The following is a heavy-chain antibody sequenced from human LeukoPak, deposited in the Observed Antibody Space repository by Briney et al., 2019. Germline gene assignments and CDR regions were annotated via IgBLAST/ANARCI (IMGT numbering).Heavy chain of an antibody. CDR3: ARRVTIFGVVRWDYFDY. Sequence: PSETLSLTCTVSGGSISSSSYYWGWIRQPPGKGPEWIESIYYSGSTYYNPSLKSRVTISVDTSKNQFSLKLSSVTAADTAVYYCARRVTIFGVVRWDYFDYWGQGTLVTVSS. CDR1: GGSISSSSYY. CDR2: IYYSGST. J-gene: IGHJ4*02. D-gene: IGHD3-3*01. V-gene: IGHV4-39*01.